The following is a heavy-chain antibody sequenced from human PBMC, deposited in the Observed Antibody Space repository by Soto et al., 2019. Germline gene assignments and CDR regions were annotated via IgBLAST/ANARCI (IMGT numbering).Heavy chain of an antibody. CDR1: GFSFSSYS. CDR2: ISSSSSYI. D-gene: IGHD3-16*01. Sequence: EVQLVESGGGLVKPGGSLRLSCAASGFSFSSYSRNWVRQAPGKGLEWVSSISSSSSYIYYADSVKGRFTISRDNAKNSLYLQMSSLRAEDTAVYYCARDWGGEGTFDYWGQGTLVTVSS. J-gene: IGHJ4*02. CDR3: ARDWGGEGTFDY. V-gene: IGHV3-21*01.